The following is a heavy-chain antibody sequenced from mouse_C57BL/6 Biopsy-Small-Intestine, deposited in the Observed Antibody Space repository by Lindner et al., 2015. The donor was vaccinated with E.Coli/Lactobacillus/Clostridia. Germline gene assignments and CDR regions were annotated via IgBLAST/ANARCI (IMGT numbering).Heavy chain of an antibody. V-gene: IGHV5-17*01. CDR3: ARGGAGFAY. Sequence: VQLQESGGGLVKPGGSRKLSCAASGFTFSDFGMHWVRQAPEKGLEWIAYISSGSNTIYYADTVKGRFTISRDDAKNTLFLQMTSLRSEDTAMYYCARGGAGFAYWGQGTLVTVSA. CDR1: GFTFSDFG. CDR2: ISSGSNTI. J-gene: IGHJ3*01.